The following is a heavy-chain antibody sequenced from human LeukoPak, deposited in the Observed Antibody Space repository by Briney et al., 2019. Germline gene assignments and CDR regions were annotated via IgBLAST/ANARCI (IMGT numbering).Heavy chain of an antibody. CDR1: GASITTYY. Sequence: NPSETLSLTCSVSGASITTYYWSWIRQPPGKGLEWLGYIYYSGSTNNNPPLKSRVTISVKKSKNQFSLRLTSVTPADTAVYYCARAAYNYGYSSGTYFDYWGQGTLVTVSS. CDR3: ARAAYNYGYSSGTYFDY. D-gene: IGHD5-18*01. J-gene: IGHJ4*02. CDR2: IYYSGST. V-gene: IGHV4-59*01.